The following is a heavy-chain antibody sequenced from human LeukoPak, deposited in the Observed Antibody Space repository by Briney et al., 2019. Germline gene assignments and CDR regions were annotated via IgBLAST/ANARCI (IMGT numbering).Heavy chain of an antibody. V-gene: IGHV3-23*01. J-gene: IGHJ6*02. CDR1: GFTFSSYD. Sequence: AGTLTLSCAVSGFTFSSYDMSWVRQPPGKGLEWVSAISGSGGSTYYADSVKGRFTIPRENSKNTLYLQMNSLRAEDTDVYYFATQLGYYYYYGMDVWGQGTTVTVSS. CDR2: ISGSGGST. D-gene: IGHD2-2*01. CDR3: ATQLGYYYYYGMDV.